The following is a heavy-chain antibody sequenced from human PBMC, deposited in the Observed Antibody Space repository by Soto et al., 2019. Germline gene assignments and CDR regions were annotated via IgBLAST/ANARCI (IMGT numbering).Heavy chain of an antibody. CDR1: GYTFTSYY. CDR3: ARGPPSPYYDILINGMDV. CDR2: INPSGGST. J-gene: IGHJ6*02. D-gene: IGHD3-9*01. Sequence: ASVKVSCKASGYTFTSYYMHWVRQAPGQGLEWMGIINPSGGSTSYAQKFQGRVTMTRDTSTSTVYMELSSLRSEDTAGYYCARGPPSPYYDILINGMDVWGQGTTVTVSS. V-gene: IGHV1-46*01.